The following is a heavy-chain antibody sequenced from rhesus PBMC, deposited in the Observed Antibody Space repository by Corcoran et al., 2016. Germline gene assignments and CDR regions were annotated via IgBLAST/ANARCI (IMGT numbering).Heavy chain of an antibody. J-gene: IGHJ4*01. Sequence: QLQLQESGSGLGKPSETLSGTCAVSGGAISSSYWSWSRPAHGKGLEWIGYIYGSGSRTEYNPSLKSRVTLSVDTSKYQLSLKLSSVTAADTAVYYCAKSLRNYYFDYWGQGVLVTVSS. CDR2: IYGSGSRT. CDR1: GGAISSSY. D-gene: IGHD1-1*01. CDR3: AKSLRNYYFDY. V-gene: IGHV4-169*01.